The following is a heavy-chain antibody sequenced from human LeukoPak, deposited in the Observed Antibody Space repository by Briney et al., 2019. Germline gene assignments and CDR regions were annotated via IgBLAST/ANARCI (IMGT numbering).Heavy chain of an antibody. V-gene: IGHV3-33*01. CDR3: ARDHRTTVTVYYFDY. CDR2: IWYDGRDK. D-gene: IGHD4-17*01. CDR1: GFTFSSYG. Sequence: GGSLRLSCAASGFTFSSYGMHWVRQAPGKGLEWVAVIWYDGRDKYYADCVKGRFTISRDNSKNTLYLQMNSLRAEDTAVYYCARDHRTTVTVYYFDYWGQGTLVTVSS. J-gene: IGHJ4*02.